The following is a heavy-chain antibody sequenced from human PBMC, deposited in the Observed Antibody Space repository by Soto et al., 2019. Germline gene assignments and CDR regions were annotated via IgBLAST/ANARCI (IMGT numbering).Heavy chain of an antibody. Sequence: PGGSLRLSCAASGFTFNYYAMHWVRQAPGKGLEWVAVISNDGGNKYYADSVQGRFTISRDNSKNTLDLQMNSLRAEDTAVYYCARSEMGYRNGYYYFGMDVWGQGTTVTVSS. CDR2: ISNDGGNK. CDR1: GFTFNYYA. CDR3: ARSEMGYRNGYYYFGMDV. J-gene: IGHJ6*02. V-gene: IGHV3-30-3*01. D-gene: IGHD5-18*01.